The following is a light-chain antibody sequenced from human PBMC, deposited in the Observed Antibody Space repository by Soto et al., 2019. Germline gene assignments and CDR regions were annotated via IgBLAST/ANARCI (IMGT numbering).Light chain of an antibody. CDR1: QSISGW. J-gene: IGKJ1*01. V-gene: IGKV1-5*03. Sequence: DIQMTQSPSTLSASVGYRATITFRSSQSISGWLAWYQQKPGIAPKLLIYKASTLQDGVPPRFSGSGFGTEFTLTISSLQPDDCGXXXCQXYXVYSTFGQGTKVDIK. CDR3: QXYXVYST. CDR2: KAS.